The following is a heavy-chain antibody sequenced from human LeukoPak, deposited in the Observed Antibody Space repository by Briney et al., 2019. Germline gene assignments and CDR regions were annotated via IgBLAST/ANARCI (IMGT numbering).Heavy chain of an antibody. V-gene: IGHV3-23*01. D-gene: IGHD2-15*01. CDR2: ISGSGGST. Sequence: QSSETLSLTCAVSGGSISSSNWWSWVRQPPGKGLEWVSAISGSGGSTYYADSVKGRFTISRDNSKNTLYLQMNSLRAEDTAVYYCAKTPTYCSGGSCYPDYWGQGTLVTVSS. CDR1: GGSISSSN. CDR3: AKTPTYCSGGSCYPDY. J-gene: IGHJ4*02.